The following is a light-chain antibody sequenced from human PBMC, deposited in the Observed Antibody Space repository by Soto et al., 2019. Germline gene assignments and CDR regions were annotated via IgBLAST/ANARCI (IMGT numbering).Light chain of an antibody. CDR2: WAS. CDR1: QSVFYTSNNRNY. J-gene: IGKJ2*01. CDR3: QKYYTSPPT. Sequence: DIVVTQSPDSLAVSLGERATINCKSSQSVFYTSNNRNYIAWYHQRPGQPPKLLIYWASTRESGVPDRLSGSGSGTDFTLPTSSLRAEEVGVYYCQKYYTSPPTFGKGTKLEIK. V-gene: IGKV4-1*01.